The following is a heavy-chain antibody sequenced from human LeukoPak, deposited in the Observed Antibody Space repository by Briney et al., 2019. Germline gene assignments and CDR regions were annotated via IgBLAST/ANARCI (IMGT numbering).Heavy chain of an antibody. V-gene: IGHV1-18*01. CDR2: VSGYNGNT. CDR1: GDIITKLG. Sequence: SSVKVSCKVSGDIITKLGFSWVRQAPGQGVEWVGWVSGYNGNTNYAEKFHRRVIMTTDTATSTVYMELKSLTADDTAVYFCAITGYGSYWFATSWGTGTLVVVSA. J-gene: IGHJ4*02. CDR3: AITGYGSYWFATS. D-gene: IGHD2-8*02.